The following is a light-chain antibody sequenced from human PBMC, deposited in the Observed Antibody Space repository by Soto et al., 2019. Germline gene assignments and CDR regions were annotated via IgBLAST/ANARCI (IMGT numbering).Light chain of an antibody. CDR2: EAT. J-gene: IGLJ3*02. Sequence: QSVLTQPASVSGSPGQSITISCTGTSSDVGSFNLVSWYQQHPGKAPKLMIYEATKRPSGVSNRFSGSKSGNTASLTISGLQADDEADYYCCSYAGSSTWVFGKGTKLTVL. CDR3: CSYAGSSTWV. CDR1: SSDVGSFNL. V-gene: IGLV2-23*01.